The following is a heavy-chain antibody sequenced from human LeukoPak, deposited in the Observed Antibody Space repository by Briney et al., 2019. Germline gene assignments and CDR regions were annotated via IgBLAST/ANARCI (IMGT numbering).Heavy chain of an antibody. CDR3: ARLEKYNSGWYERYFDH. J-gene: IGHJ1*01. V-gene: IGHV3-23*01. CDR1: GSPFSTYT. D-gene: IGHD6-19*01. CDR2: YGSNAGDT. Sequence: RGSLRLSCAASGSPFSTYTMSWLRQAPGVGLQWVSLYGSNAGDTFYADSVKGRFTISRDNSRNILYPQMNSLRAEDTALYYCARLEKYNSGWYERYFDHWGEGALATVSS.